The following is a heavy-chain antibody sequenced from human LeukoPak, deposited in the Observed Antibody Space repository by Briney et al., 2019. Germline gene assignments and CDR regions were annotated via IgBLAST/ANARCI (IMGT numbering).Heavy chain of an antibody. CDR3: ASATYYDFWSGPHWFDP. V-gene: IGHV1-69*13. Sequence: ASVKVSCKASGGTFSSYAISWVRQAPGQGLEWMGGIIPIFGTANYAQKFQGRVKITADASTSTAYMELSSLRSEDTAVYYCASATYYDFWSGPHWFDPWGQGTLVTVSS. CDR2: IIPIFGTA. CDR1: GGTFSSYA. J-gene: IGHJ5*02. D-gene: IGHD3-3*01.